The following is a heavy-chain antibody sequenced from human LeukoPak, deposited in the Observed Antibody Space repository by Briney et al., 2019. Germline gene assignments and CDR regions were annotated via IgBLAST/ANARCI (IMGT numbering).Heavy chain of an antibody. V-gene: IGHV3-23*01. D-gene: IGHD3-22*01. CDR1: GFTFSTYA. Sequence: GGSLRLSCAAPGFTFSTYAMNWVRQAPGKGLEWVSGISGSGDNTYYTDSVKGRFTISRDNSKDTLYLQMNSLRAEDTAVYYCAKERSSGVYRLLDYWGQGTLVTVSS. J-gene: IGHJ4*02. CDR2: ISGSGDNT. CDR3: AKERSSGVYRLLDY.